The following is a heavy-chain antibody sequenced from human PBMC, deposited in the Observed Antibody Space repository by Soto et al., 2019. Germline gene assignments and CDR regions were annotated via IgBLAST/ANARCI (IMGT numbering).Heavy chain of an antibody. J-gene: IGHJ4*02. CDR3: ARGSIVVVVAASPLTSGPDY. D-gene: IGHD2-15*01. V-gene: IGHV3-33*01. Sequence: PGESLKISCAASGFTFSSYGMHWVRQAPGKGLEWVAVIWYDGSNKYYADSVKGRFTISRDNSKNTLYLQMNSLRAEDTAVYYCARGSIVVVVAASPLTSGPDYWGQGTLVTVSS. CDR1: GFTFSSYG. CDR2: IWYDGSNK.